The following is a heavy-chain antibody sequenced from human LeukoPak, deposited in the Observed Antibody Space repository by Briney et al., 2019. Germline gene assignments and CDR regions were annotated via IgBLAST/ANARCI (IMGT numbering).Heavy chain of an antibody. V-gene: IGHV1-8*01. CDR2: ISADNGNT. CDR3: ARGKNFMIRGNIIDY. CDR1: GYTFTRYG. J-gene: IGHJ4*02. Sequence: ASVKVSCKASGYTFTRYGISWVRQAPGQGLEWMGWISADNGNTGYAQKFQGRVTITRNTSISTAYMELSSLRSEDTAVYYCARGKNFMIRGNIIDYWGQGTLVTVSS. D-gene: IGHD3-10*01.